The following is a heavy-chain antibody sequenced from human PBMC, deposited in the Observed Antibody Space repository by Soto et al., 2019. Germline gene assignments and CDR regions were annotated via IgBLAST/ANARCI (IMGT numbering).Heavy chain of an antibody. Sequence: SETLSLTCTVSGGSISSYYWSWIRQPPGKGLEWIGYIYYSGSTNYNPSLKSRVTISVDTSKNQFSLKLSSVTAADTAVYYCATSLRGYSGYDQYYYYYYGMDVWGQGTTVTVSS. J-gene: IGHJ6*02. CDR3: ATSLRGYSGYDQYYYYYYGMDV. V-gene: IGHV4-59*01. D-gene: IGHD5-12*01. CDR1: GGSISSYY. CDR2: IYYSGST.